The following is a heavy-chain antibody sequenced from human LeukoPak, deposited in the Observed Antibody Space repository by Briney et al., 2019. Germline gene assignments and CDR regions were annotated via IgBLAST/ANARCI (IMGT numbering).Heavy chain of an antibody. V-gene: IGHV5-51*01. J-gene: IGHJ4*02. Sequence: IGWVRPXPGKGLGWXGIIYPGDSDTRYSPSFQGQVTISADKSISTAYLQWSSLKASDTAMYYCARGSGWPLGGAFDYWGQGTLVTVSS. CDR3: ARGSGWPLGGAFDY. CDR2: IYPGDSDT. D-gene: IGHD6-19*01.